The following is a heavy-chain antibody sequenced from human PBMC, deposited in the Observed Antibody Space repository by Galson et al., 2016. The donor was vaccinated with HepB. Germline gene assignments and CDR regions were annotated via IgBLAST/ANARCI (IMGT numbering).Heavy chain of an antibody. CDR2: ISANNGNT. D-gene: IGHD2-15*01. CDR1: GYTFSSYG. V-gene: IGHV1-18*01. J-gene: IGHJ3*02. CDR3: AGDRHCSVGSWWDAYVI. Sequence: SVKVSCKAPGYTFSSYGISWVRQAPGQGLEWMGWISANNGNTRYAQKFQGRLIMTTDTSTSMAYMDLRSLRSDDTAVYYCAGDRHCSVGSWWDAYVIWGQGTLVTVSS.